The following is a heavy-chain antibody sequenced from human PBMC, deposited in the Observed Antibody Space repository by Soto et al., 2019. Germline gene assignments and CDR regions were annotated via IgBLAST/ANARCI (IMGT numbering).Heavy chain of an antibody. V-gene: IGHV3-30*18. CDR3: AKNPESYAWGLEGYCDY. CDR1: VFTFSSYG. Sequence: PVGSLRLSCASSVFTFSSYGMNCVRQAPGKGLEWVAIISYDGSDKYYADSVKGRFTISRDNSKNTLYLQMNSLRGEDTAVYYCAKNPESYAWGLEGYCDYWGQGTQDTVSS. CDR2: ISYDGSDK. D-gene: IGHD3-16*01. J-gene: IGHJ4*02.